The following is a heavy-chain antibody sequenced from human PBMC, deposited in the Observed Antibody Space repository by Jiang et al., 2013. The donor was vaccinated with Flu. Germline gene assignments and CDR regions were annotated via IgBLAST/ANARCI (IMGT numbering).Heavy chain of an antibody. CDR2: IFPDDSET. V-gene: IGHV5-51*01. CDR3: ARYSSNWQFDY. Sequence: GAEVKKLGESLKISCKHSGYKFNTYWIAWVRQMPGKGLEWMGIIFPDDSETRYSPSFQGQVTFSVDKSITTAYLQWSSLKASDTAMYYCARYSSNWQFDYWGQGTLVTVSS. J-gene: IGHJ4*02. D-gene: IGHD6-13*01. CDR1: GYKFNTYW.